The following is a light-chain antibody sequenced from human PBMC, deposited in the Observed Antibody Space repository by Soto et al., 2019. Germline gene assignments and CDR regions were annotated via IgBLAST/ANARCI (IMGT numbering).Light chain of an antibody. CDR1: QSVSSSY. CDR2: GAS. CDR3: QQYGGSPPT. Sequence: EIVLTQSPGTLSLSPGERATLSCRASQSVSSSYLAWYQQKPGQAPRLLIFGASSSATGTPDRFSGSGSGTDFTLTISRLEPEDSAVYHCQQYGGSPPTFGQGTKVEIK. J-gene: IGKJ1*01. V-gene: IGKV3-20*01.